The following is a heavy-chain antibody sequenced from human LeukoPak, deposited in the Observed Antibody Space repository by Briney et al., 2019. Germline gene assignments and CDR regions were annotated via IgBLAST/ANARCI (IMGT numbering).Heavy chain of an antibody. CDR1: GFTFSSYG. D-gene: IGHD3-10*01. J-gene: IGHJ4*02. CDR2: ISDSGVGT. V-gene: IGHV3-23*01. CDR3: ATDYYVSGSYYRLFY. Sequence: GGSLRLSCAASGFTFSSYGMNWVRQAPGKGLEWVSGISDSGVGTKHADSVKGRFTISRDNAKNTLYLQMNNLRAEDTAIYYCATDYYVSGSYYRLFYWGQGTLVTVSS.